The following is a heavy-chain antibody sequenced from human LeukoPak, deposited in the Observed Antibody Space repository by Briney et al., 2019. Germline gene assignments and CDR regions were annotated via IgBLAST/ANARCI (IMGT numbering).Heavy chain of an antibody. J-gene: IGHJ5*02. V-gene: IGHV4-30-4*08. Sequence: PSQTLSLTCTVSGGSISSGDYYWSWIRQHPGKGLEWIARIYDSASTYYNPSLKSRVTTSVDTSKTQFSLKLSSVTAAGTAVYYCARSGASGWQFNWFDPWGQGTLVTVSS. CDR1: GGSISSGDYY. D-gene: IGHD6-19*01. CDR3: ARSGASGWQFNWFDP. CDR2: IYDSAST.